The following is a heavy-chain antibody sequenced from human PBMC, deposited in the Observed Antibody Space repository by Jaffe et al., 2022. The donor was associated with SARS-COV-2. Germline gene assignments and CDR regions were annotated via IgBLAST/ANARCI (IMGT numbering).Heavy chain of an antibody. CDR3: ARDHGSSSFPPTDAFDI. D-gene: IGHD6-13*01. Sequence: QVQLVQSGAEVKKPGASVKVSCKASGYTFTSYYMHWVRQAPGQGLEWMGIINPSGGSTSYAQKLQGRVTMTRDTSTSTVYMELSSLRSEDTAVYYCARDHGSSSFPPTDAFDIWGQGTMVTVSS. CDR1: GYTFTSYY. J-gene: IGHJ3*02. V-gene: IGHV1-46*04. CDR2: INPSGGST.